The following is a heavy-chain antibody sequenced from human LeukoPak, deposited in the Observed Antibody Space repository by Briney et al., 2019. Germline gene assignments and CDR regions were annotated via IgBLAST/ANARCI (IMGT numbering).Heavy chain of an antibody. D-gene: IGHD3-10*01. J-gene: IGHJ4*02. CDR1: GFTFSSYA. V-gene: IGHV3-23*01. Sequence: GGSLRLSCAASGFTFSSYAMSWVRQAPGKGLEWVSAISGSGGSTYYADSVKGRFTISRDNSKNTLYLQTNSLRAEDTAVYYCAKDGRLWFGEFDYFDYWGQGTLVTVSS. CDR2: ISGSGGST. CDR3: AKDGRLWFGEFDYFDY.